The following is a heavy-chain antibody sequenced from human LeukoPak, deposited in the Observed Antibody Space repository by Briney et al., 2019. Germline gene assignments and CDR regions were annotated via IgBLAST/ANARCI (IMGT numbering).Heavy chain of an antibody. CDR1: GFTFDDYA. J-gene: IGHJ4*02. Sequence: PGRSLRLSCAASGFTFDDYAMHWVRQAPGQGLEWVSGISWNSGSIGYADSVKGRFTISRDNAKNSLYLQMNSLRAEDKALYYCAKGRYYYDSSGYDYWGQGTLVTVSS. D-gene: IGHD3-22*01. V-gene: IGHV3-9*01. CDR2: ISWNSGSI. CDR3: AKGRYYYDSSGYDY.